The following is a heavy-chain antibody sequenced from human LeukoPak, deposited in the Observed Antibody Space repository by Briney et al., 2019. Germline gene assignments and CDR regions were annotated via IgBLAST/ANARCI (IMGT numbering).Heavy chain of an antibody. CDR2: IRSKANSYAT. CDR3: TRLGGIGFDP. V-gene: IGHV3-73*01. CDR1: GFTFSGSA. Sequence: GGSLRLSCAASGFTFSGSAMHWVRQASGKGLEWVGRIRSKANSYATAYAASVKGRFTISRDDSKNTAYLRMNSLKTEDTAVYYCTRLGGIGFDPWGQGTLVTVSS. J-gene: IGHJ5*02. D-gene: IGHD3-3*01.